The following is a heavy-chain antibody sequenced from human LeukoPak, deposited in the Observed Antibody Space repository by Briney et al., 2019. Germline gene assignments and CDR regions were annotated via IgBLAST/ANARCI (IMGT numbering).Heavy chain of an antibody. Sequence: GASVKVSCKASGYTFTSYDINWVRQATGQGLEWMGWMNPNSGNTGYAQEFQGRVTITRNTSISTAYMELSSLRSEDTAVYYCARGPKTLNYDFWSGYSKGDYWGQGTLVTVSS. CDR3: ARGPKTLNYDFWSGYSKGDY. CDR2: MNPNSGNT. V-gene: IGHV1-8*03. CDR1: GYTFTSYD. J-gene: IGHJ4*02. D-gene: IGHD3-3*01.